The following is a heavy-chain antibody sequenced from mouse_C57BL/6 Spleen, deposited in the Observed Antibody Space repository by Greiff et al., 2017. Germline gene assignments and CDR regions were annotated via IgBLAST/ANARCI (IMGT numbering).Heavy chain of an antibody. CDR1: GFTFSSYA. Sequence: EVQVVESGGGLVKPGGSLKLSCAASGFTFSSYAMSWVRQTPEKRLEWVATISDGGSYTYYPDNVKGRFTISRDNAKNNLYLQMSHLKSEDTAMYYCARVGTYDGFHFDYWGQGTTPTVSS. J-gene: IGHJ2*01. D-gene: IGHD2-3*01. CDR2: ISDGGSYT. V-gene: IGHV5-4*01. CDR3: ARVGTYDGFHFDY.